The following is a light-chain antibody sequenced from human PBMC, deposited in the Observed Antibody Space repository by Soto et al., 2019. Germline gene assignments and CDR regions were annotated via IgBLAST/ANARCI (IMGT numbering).Light chain of an antibody. Sequence: DIQMTQSPSSLSASVGDRVTITCRASQNITNFLTWYQQRSGTAPKLLIYGASSLQSGVPSRFSGSGSGTDFTLTINSLQAEDFATYHCQQSYTTPRTFGQGTRVEVK. CDR2: GAS. J-gene: IGKJ1*01. V-gene: IGKV1-39*01. CDR3: QQSYTTPRT. CDR1: QNITNF.